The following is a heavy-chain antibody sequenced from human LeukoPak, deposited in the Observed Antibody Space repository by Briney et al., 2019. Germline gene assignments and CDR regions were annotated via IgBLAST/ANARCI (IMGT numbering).Heavy chain of an antibody. V-gene: IGHV1-69*13. CDR2: IIPIFGTA. CDR3: ARVQRVKFPLKYYFDY. D-gene: IGHD3-10*01. J-gene: IGHJ4*02. Sequence: GASVKVSCKASGGTFSSYAISWVRQAPGQGLEWMGGIIPIFGTATYAQQFQDRVTIIADESTSIAYMELSSLRSEDTAVYYCARVQRVKFPLKYYFDYWGQGTLVTVSS. CDR1: GGTFSSYA.